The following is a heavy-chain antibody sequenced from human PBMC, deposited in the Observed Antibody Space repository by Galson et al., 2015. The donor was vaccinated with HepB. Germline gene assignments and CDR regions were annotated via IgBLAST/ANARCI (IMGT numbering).Heavy chain of an antibody. CDR1: GYSFTSYW. D-gene: IGHD6-19*01. Sequence: QSGAEVKEPGESLKISCKGSGYSFTSYWIGWVRQMPGKGLEWMGIIYPGDSDTRYSPSFQGQVTISADKSISTAYLQWSSLKASDTAMYYCARQESPGYSSGWSPGGDYYYGMDVWGQGTTVTVSS. J-gene: IGHJ6*02. V-gene: IGHV5-51*01. CDR2: IYPGDSDT. CDR3: ARQESPGYSSGWSPGGDYYYGMDV.